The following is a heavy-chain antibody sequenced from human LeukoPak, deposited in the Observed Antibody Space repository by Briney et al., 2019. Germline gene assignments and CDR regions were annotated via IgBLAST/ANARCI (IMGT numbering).Heavy chain of an antibody. CDR2: IYPGDSDT. D-gene: IGHD1-1*01. V-gene: IGHV5-51*01. Sequence: GEPLKISCKGSGYSFTTYWIGWVRQMPGKGLEWMGTIYPGDSDTRYSPSFQGQVTISADKSINTAYVQWSSLKASDAAMYYCARHVSGTWNSFDYWGRGTLVTVS. J-gene: IGHJ4*02. CDR3: ARHVSGTWNSFDY. CDR1: GYSFTTYW.